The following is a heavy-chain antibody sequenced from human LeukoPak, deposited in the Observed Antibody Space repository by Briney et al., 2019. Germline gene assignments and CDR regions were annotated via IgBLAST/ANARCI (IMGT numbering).Heavy chain of an antibody. V-gene: IGHV1-24*01. J-gene: IGHJ4*02. CDR2: FDPEDGET. CDR3: VGQQGGRDDY. CDR1: GYTLTELS. D-gene: IGHD6-13*01. Sequence: ASVKVSCKVSGYTLTELSMHWVRQAPGKGLEWMGGFDPEDGETIYAQKFQGRVTMTEDTSTDTAYLELSSLRSEDTAVYYCVGQQGGRDDYWGQGTLVTVSS.